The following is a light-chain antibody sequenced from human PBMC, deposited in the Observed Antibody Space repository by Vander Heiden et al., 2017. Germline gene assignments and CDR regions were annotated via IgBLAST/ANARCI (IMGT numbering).Light chain of an antibody. V-gene: IGKV1-5*01. CDR3: QQYNREQPLT. CDR2: DAS. J-gene: IGKJ3*01. Sequence: DIQMTQSPSTLSASVGDRVTITCRASQSISSWLAWYQQKPGKAPKLLIYDASSLESGVPSRFSGSGSGTEFTLTISSLQPDDFATYYCQQYNREQPLTFGPGTKVEIK. CDR1: QSISSW.